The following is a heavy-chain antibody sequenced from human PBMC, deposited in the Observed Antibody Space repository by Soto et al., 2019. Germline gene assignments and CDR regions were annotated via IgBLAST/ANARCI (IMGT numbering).Heavy chain of an antibody. CDR1: GFTVSSNY. Sequence: GGSLRLSCAASGFTVSSNYMSWVRQAPGKGLEWVSVICSGGSTYYADSVKGRFTISRDNSKNTLYLQMNSLRAEDTAVYYCARAPHDSSGYYFYYWGQGTLVTVSS. D-gene: IGHD3-22*01. V-gene: IGHV3-66*01. J-gene: IGHJ4*02. CDR2: ICSGGST. CDR3: ARAPHDSSGYYFYY.